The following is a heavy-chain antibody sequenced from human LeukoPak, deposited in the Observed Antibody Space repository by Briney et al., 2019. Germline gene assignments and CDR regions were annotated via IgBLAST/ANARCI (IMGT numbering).Heavy chain of an antibody. CDR1: GGSISGYY. CDR2: INHSGST. V-gene: IGHV4-34*01. CDR3: ARGLRYGPSDY. J-gene: IGHJ4*02. D-gene: IGHD4-17*01. Sequence: PSETLSLTCTVSGGSISGYYWSWIRQPPGKGLEWIGEINHSGSTNYNPSLKSRVTISVDTSKNQFSLKLSSVTAADTAVYYCARGLRYGPSDYWGQGTLVTVSS.